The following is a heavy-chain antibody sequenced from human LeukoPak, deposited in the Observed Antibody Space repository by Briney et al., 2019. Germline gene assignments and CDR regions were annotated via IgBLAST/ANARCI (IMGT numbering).Heavy chain of an antibody. CDR2: IIPLVGIA. CDR1: GGTVSSYA. J-gene: IGHJ4*02. D-gene: IGHD3-10*01. V-gene: IGHV1-69*04. Sequence: SVRLSCNAAGGTVSSYAIRWVRQAPGQGLGWRGRIIPLVGIANYAQKLQGRVTITADKSTSTAYMELSSLRSEDTAVYYCAESREISRLGITMVRGVIKVWGQGTLVTVSS. CDR3: AESREISRLGITMVRGVIKV.